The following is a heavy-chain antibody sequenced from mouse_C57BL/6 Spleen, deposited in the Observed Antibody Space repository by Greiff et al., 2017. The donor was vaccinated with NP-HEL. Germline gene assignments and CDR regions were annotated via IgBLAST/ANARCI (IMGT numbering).Heavy chain of an antibody. CDR1: GYTFTSYW. CDR3: ARSLYYYGSSYRYFDV. CDR2: IYPGSGST. Sequence: QVQLQQPGAELVKPGASVKMSCKASGYTFTSYWITWVKQRPGQGLEWIGDIYPGSGSTNYNEKFKSKATLTVDTSSSTAYMQLSSLTSEDSAVYYCARSLYYYGSSYRYFDVWGTGTTVTVSS. D-gene: IGHD1-1*01. V-gene: IGHV1-55*01. J-gene: IGHJ1*03.